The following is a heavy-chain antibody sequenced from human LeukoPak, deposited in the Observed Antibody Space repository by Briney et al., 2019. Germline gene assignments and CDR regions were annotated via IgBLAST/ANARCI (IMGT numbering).Heavy chain of an antibody. CDR1: GFTFSNFG. Sequence: GTSLRLSCAASGFTFSNFGMHWVRQAPDKGLEWVAATWYDGSNKYYADSVKGRFTISRDNSKNTLYLQMNSLRVEDTAVYYCARDVYGMDVWGQGTTVTVSS. J-gene: IGHJ6*02. CDR3: ARDVYGMDV. CDR2: TWYDGSNK. V-gene: IGHV3-33*01.